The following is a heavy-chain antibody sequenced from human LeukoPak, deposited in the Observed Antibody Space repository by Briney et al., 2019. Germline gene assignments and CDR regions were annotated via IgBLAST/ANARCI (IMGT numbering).Heavy chain of an antibody. CDR2: IYTSGTT. V-gene: IGHV4-61*02. Sequence: SQTLSLTCNVSGVSIRSGSYYWSWIRQPAGKGLEWIGRIYTSGTTNYNPSLKSRVTISVGTSKNQFSLKLSSVTAADTAVYYCASCIPSGWFDPWGQGTLVTVSS. J-gene: IGHJ5*02. CDR1: GVSIRSGSYY. D-gene: IGHD2-21*01. CDR3: ASCIPSGWFDP.